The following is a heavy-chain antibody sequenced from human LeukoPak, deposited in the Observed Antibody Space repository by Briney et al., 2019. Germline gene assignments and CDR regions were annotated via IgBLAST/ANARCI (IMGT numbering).Heavy chain of an antibody. Sequence: SETLSLTCAVYGGSFSRYYWSWIGQPPGKGLEWIGEINHSGSTNYNPSLKSRVTISVDTSKNQFSLKVSSVSAADTAVYYCARAYSSSWYWNWFDPWGQGTLVTVSS. CDR2: INHSGST. V-gene: IGHV4-34*01. CDR3: ARAYSSSWYWNWFDP. D-gene: IGHD6-13*01. CDR1: GGSFSRYY. J-gene: IGHJ5*02.